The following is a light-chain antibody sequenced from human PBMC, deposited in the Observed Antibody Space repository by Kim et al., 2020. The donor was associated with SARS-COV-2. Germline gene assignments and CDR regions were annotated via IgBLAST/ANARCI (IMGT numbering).Light chain of an antibody. V-gene: IGLV2-23*02. CDR3: CSYAGSSTLGV. CDR2: EVS. J-gene: IGLJ3*02. Sequence: QSALTQPASVSGSPGQSITIPCTGTSSDVGSYNLVSWYQQHPGKAPKLMIYEVSKRPSGVSNRFSGSKSGNTASLTISGLQAEDEADYYCCSYAGSSTLGVFGGGTQLTVL. CDR1: SSDVGSYNL.